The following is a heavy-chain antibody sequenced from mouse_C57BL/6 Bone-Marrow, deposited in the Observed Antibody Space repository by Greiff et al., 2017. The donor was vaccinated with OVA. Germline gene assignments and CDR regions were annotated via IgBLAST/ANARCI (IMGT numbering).Heavy chain of an antibody. D-gene: IGHD2-4*01. CDR3: AREDDYDGYWYV. J-gene: IGHJ1*03. CDR2: IYPGDGDT. Sequence: QVQLQQSGPELVKPGASVKISCKASGYAFSSSWMNWVKQRPGKGLEWIGRIYPGDGDTNYNGKFKGKATLTADKSSSTAYMQLSSLTSEDSAVYFCAREDDYDGYWYVWGTGTTVTVSS. V-gene: IGHV1-82*01. CDR1: GYAFSSSW.